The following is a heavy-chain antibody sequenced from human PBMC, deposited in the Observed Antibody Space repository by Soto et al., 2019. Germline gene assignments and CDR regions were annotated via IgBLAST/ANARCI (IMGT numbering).Heavy chain of an antibody. CDR3: ARALRGVVVVAVREMDV. Sequence: QVQLQESGPGLVKPSETLSLTCSVSGGSISSDYWSWIRQPPGKGLEWIGHIYYTGSTNYNPSLKSRVTISVDTCKNQFSLNLRSVTAADTAVYYCARALRGVVVVAVREMDVWGQGTTVTVSS. J-gene: IGHJ6*02. CDR1: GGSISSDY. V-gene: IGHV4-59*01. D-gene: IGHD2-15*01. CDR2: IYYTGST.